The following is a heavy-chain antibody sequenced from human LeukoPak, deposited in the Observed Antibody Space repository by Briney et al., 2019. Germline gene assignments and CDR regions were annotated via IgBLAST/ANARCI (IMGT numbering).Heavy chain of an antibody. CDR2: IYYTGST. Sequence: SETLSLTCTVSGGSISSYYWSWIRQPPGKGLEWIGYIYYTGSTNYNPSLKSRVTISVETSKNQLSLKLSSVTAADTAVYYCARAAQGSYCSGGSCSPTDYWGQGTLVTDSS. V-gene: IGHV4-59*08. J-gene: IGHJ4*02. CDR3: ARAAQGSYCSGGSCSPTDY. CDR1: GGSISSYY. D-gene: IGHD2-15*01.